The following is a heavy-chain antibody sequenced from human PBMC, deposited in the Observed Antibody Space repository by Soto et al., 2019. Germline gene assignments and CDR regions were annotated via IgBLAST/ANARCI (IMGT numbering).Heavy chain of an antibody. CDR1: GFAFSDPY. D-gene: IGHD4-17*01. Sequence: NPGGSLRLSCAASGFAFSDPYMSWIRQAPGKGLEWISYISSSGSTIYYADSVKGRFTISRDNAKKSLYLQMDSLTADDTAVYYCARGGASVTTPFDYWGQGTQVTVSS. CDR3: ARGGASVTTPFDY. CDR2: ISSSGSTI. J-gene: IGHJ4*02. V-gene: IGHV3-11*01.